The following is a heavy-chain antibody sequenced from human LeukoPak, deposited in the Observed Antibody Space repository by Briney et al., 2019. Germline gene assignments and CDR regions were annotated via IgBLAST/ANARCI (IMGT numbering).Heavy chain of an antibody. CDR3: ARVGYYDFWSGYYMSPPGDY. V-gene: IGHV1-46*01. Sequence: ASVKVSCKASGYTFTSYYMHWVRQAPGQGLEWMGIINPSGGSTSYAQKFQGRVTMTRDMSTSTVYMELSSLRSEDTAVYYCARVGYYDFWSGYYMSPPGDYWGQGTLVTVSS. CDR1: GYTFTSYY. D-gene: IGHD3-3*01. CDR2: INPSGGST. J-gene: IGHJ4*02.